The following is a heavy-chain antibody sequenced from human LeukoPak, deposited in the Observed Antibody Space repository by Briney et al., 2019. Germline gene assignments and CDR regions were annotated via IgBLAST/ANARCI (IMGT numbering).Heavy chain of an antibody. Sequence: PSETLSLTCTVSGGSISSYYWSWIRQPPGRGLEWIGYIYYSGSTNYNPSLKSRVTISVDTSKNQFSLKLSSVTAADTAVYYCARIRGDSSGYSPAGAFDIWGQGTMVTVSS. J-gene: IGHJ3*02. CDR2: IYYSGST. V-gene: IGHV4-59*08. CDR3: ARIRGDSSGYSPAGAFDI. CDR1: GGSISSYY. D-gene: IGHD3-22*01.